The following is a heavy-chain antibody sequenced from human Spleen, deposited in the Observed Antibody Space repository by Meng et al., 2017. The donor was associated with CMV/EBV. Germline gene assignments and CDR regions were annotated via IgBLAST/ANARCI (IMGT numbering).Heavy chain of an antibody. CDR2: IYYSGST. D-gene: IGHD6-6*01. V-gene: IGHV4-31*03. J-gene: IGHJ6*02. Sequence: SETLSLTCTVSGGSISSVAYYWSWVRQYPGKGLEWIGYIYYSGSTYYNPSLKSRVTMSLDTSKNQFSLKLNSVTAADTAVYYCARDYSSSSKGMDVWGQGTTVTVSS. CDR3: ARDYSSSSKGMDV. CDR1: GGSISSVAYY.